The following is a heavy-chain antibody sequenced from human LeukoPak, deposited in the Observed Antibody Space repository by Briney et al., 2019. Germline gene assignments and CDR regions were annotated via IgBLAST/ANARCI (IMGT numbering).Heavy chain of an antibody. Sequence: PSETLSLTCTVSGGSISSYYWSWIRQPPGKGLEWIGYIYYSGSTNYNPSLKSRVTISVDTSKNQFSPKLTSVTAADTAVYYCARDVGGDYDYYYGMDVWGQGTTVTVSS. CDR3: ARDVGGDYDYYYGMDV. V-gene: IGHV4-59*01. J-gene: IGHJ6*02. CDR1: GGSISSYY. D-gene: IGHD4-17*01. CDR2: IYYSGST.